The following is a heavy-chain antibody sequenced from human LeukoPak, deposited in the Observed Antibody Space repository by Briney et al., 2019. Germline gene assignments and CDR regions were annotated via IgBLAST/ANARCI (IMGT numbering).Heavy chain of an antibody. J-gene: IGHJ4*02. D-gene: IGHD1-26*01. Sequence: KPSETLSLTYSVSGYSISSGYYWGWIRQPPGKGLEWIGNIYHDGNTYYNPSLKSRVTISVDTSKNQFSLRLSSVTAADTAVYYCARFFRTVWELPYYWGPGTLVTVSS. CDR2: IYHDGNT. V-gene: IGHV4-38-2*02. CDR3: ARFFRTVWELPYY. CDR1: GYSISSGYY.